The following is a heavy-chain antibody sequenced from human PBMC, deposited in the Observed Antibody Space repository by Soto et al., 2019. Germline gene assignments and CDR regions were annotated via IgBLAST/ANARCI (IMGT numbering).Heavy chain of an antibody. CDR1: GFTFSDYY. D-gene: IGHD5-18*01. V-gene: IGHV3-11*01. CDR3: ARGRYSYRVFGY. CDR2: ISGSGTTI. Sequence: QVQLVESGGGLVKPGGSLRLSCAASGFTFSDYYMTWIRQPPGKGLEWVSYISGSGTTIHYADSVKGRFTVSRDNAKNSLYLQMNSLRAEDTAVYYCARGRYSYRVFGYWGQGTLVTVSS. J-gene: IGHJ4*02.